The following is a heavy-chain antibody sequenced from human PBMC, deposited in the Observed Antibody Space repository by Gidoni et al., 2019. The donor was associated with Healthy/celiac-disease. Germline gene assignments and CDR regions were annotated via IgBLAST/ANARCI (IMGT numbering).Heavy chain of an antibody. CDR1: GFTFDDYA. V-gene: IGHV3-9*01. CDR2: ISWNSGSI. J-gene: IGHJ4*02. CDR3: ARGGEPFDY. Sequence: EVQLVESGGGLVQPGRSLRLSCAASGFTFDDYAMHWVRQAPGKGLEWVSGISWNSGSIGYADSVKGRFTISRDNAKNSLYLQMNSLRAEDTALYYCARGGEPFDYWGQGTLVTVSS. D-gene: IGHD3-16*01.